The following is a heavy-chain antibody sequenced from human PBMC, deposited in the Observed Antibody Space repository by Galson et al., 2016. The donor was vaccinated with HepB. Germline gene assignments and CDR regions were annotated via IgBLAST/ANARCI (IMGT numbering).Heavy chain of an antibody. V-gene: IGHV3-23*01. J-gene: IGHJ4*02. D-gene: IGHD5-12*01. CDR2: ISGGSGSGSI. Sequence: SLRLSCAVSGFTFSNYAMTWVRQAPGKGLEWVSVISGGSGSGSIYYTDPVKGRLTISRDRSKNTLYLQMDSLRAEDTAIYYCAKAGSGYSENYFDYWGQGTLVTVSS. CDR3: AKAGSGYSENYFDY. CDR1: GFTFSNYA.